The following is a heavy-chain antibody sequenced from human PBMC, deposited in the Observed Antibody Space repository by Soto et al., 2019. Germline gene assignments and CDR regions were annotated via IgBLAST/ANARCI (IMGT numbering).Heavy chain of an antibody. J-gene: IGHJ4*02. CDR2: VYYSGTT. CDR1: GGSVSDKTYY. CDR3: ARTTAVPNTLRSRYFFDY. V-gene: IGHV4-61*01. D-gene: IGHD4-17*01. Sequence: SETLSLTCSVSGGSVSDKTYYWSWIRQPPGKRLEWIGYVYYSGTTNYNPSLKSRVTISVDLTKNRFSLRLSSVTTADTALYYCARTTAVPNTLRSRYFFDYWGQGTLVTVSS.